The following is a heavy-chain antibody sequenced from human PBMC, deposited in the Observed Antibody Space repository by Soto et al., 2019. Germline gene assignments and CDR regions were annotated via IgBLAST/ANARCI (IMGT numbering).Heavy chain of an antibody. Sequence: QVQLVQSGAEVKKPGSSVKVSCKASGGTFSSYTISWVRQAPGQGLEWMGRIIPILGIANYAQKFQGRVTITAHKSTSPAYMELSSLRSEDTAVYYCASASPGTTIWFDPWGQGTLVTVSS. J-gene: IGHJ5*02. CDR3: ASASPGTTIWFDP. CDR1: GGTFSSYT. D-gene: IGHD1-1*01. CDR2: IIPILGIA. V-gene: IGHV1-69*02.